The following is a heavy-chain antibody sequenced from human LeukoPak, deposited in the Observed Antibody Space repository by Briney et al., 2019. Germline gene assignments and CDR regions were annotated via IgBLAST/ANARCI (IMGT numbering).Heavy chain of an antibody. CDR2: IYHSGTT. D-gene: IGHD1/OR15-1a*01. V-gene: IGHV4-59*01. Sequence: PSETLSLTCTVSGGSISPYYWTWIRQPPGKGLEWIGYIYHSGTTNYNPSLKSRVAILVDTSKRQLSLQLNSVTAADTAMYYCARAGLYWNSGYHFDYWGQGTLVTVSS. CDR3: ARAGLYWNSGYHFDY. J-gene: IGHJ4*02. CDR1: GGSISPYY.